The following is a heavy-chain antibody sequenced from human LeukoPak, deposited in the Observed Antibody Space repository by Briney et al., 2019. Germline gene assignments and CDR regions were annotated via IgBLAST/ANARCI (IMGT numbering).Heavy chain of an antibody. D-gene: IGHD3-10*01. CDR2: ISGSGSPT. Sequence: AGGSLRLSCAAFGFTFSSYAMSWVRQAPGKGLEWVSTISGSGSPTHFADSVKGRFTISRDNSKNMLYLQMNSLRAEDTAVYYCAGGSDLGFWGQGTLVTVSS. CDR1: GFTFSSYA. V-gene: IGHV3-23*01. CDR3: AGGSDLGF. J-gene: IGHJ4*02.